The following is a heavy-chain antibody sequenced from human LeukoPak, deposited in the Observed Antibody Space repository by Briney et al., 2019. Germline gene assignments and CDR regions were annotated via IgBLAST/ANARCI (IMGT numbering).Heavy chain of an antibody. CDR3: ASSAGAADY. D-gene: IGHD4/OR15-4a*01. CDR2: INQDGSEK. CDR1: GFTFSSNW. J-gene: IGHJ4*02. Sequence: GGSLRLSCAASGFTFSSNWVKWVRQAPGKGLEWVANINQDGSEKYYVDSVKGRFTISRGNALNSVYLQMNSLRAEDTAVYYCASSAGAADYWGQGTLVTVSS. V-gene: IGHV3-7*01.